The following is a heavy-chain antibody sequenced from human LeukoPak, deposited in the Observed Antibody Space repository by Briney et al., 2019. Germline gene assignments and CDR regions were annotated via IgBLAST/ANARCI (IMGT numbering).Heavy chain of an antibody. V-gene: IGHV3-30-3*01. CDR2: ISYDGSNK. Sequence: PGGSLRLSCAASGFTFSNYAMHWVRQAPGKGLEWVAVISYDGSNKYYAESVKGRFTISRDNSKNTLYLQMNSLRAEDTAVYYCAKDTGTTDAFDIWGQGTMVTVSS. D-gene: IGHD1-7*01. CDR3: AKDTGTTDAFDI. CDR1: GFTFSNYA. J-gene: IGHJ3*02.